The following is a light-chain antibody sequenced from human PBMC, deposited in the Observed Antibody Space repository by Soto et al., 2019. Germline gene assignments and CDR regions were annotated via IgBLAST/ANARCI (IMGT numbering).Light chain of an antibody. CDR3: QQYGSTWT. Sequence: EIVLTQSPGTLSSSPGKRATLSCRASQSVSNSYVAWYQLRPGQAPRLLIFGASTRAAGVPDRFSGSESGTDFTLTISRLEPEDFAVYYCQQYGSTWTFGQGTKVEI. J-gene: IGKJ1*01. V-gene: IGKV3-20*01. CDR1: QSVSNSY. CDR2: GAS.